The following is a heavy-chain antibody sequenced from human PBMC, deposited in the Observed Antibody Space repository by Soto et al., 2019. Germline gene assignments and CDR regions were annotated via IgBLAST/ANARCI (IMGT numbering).Heavy chain of an antibody. V-gene: IGHV1-46*01. CDR3: ARGSYASNVFIMDV. J-gene: IGHJ6*02. D-gene: IGHD2-2*01. Sequence: QMQLVQSEAEVKEPGASVQVSCKAFGYTFTTYFIHWVRQAPGQGFEWLGRINPTGGGTVYAQKFQGRVSVTRDTSTNTVSIELGSLTSKDTAVYYCARGSYASNVFIMDVLGQGTAVTVSS. CDR1: GYTFTTYF. CDR2: INPTGGGT.